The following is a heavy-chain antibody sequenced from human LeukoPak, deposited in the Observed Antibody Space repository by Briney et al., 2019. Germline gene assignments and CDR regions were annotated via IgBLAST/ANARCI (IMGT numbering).Heavy chain of an antibody. CDR2: VFYSGTT. D-gene: IGHD5-12*01. Sequence: PAETLSLTCSVSGGFISISTDYWGWIRQTPGKGLEWIGSVFYSGTTYFNPSFNSRLTIFVDTSKNQFSLKLRSVTAADTAVYYCARSVRRGFNFDYWGQGSLVIVSS. CDR3: ARSVRRGFNFDY. J-gene: IGHJ4*02. V-gene: IGHV4-39*01. CDR1: GGFISISTDY.